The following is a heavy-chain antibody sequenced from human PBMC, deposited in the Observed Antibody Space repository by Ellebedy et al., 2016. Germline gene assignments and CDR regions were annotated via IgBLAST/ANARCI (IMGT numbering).Heavy chain of an antibody. V-gene: IGHV3-33*01. CDR3: ARVRGFGELLYIDY. CDR1: GFTFSSYG. J-gene: IGHJ4*02. Sequence: GGSLRLSXAASGFTFSSYGMHWVRQAPGKGLEWVAVIWYDGSNKYYADSVKGRFTISRDNSKNSLYLQMNSLRAEDTAVYYCARVRGFGELLYIDYWGQGTLVTVSS. D-gene: IGHD3-10*01. CDR2: IWYDGSNK.